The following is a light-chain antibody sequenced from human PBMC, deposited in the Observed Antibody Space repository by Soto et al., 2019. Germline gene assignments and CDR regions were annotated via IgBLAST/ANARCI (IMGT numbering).Light chain of an antibody. CDR3: QQYNNWPRT. V-gene: IGKV3-15*01. CDR1: QSVSSN. CDR2: GAS. Sequence: DIVMTQSPATLSVSPGDTATLSCRASQSVSSNLAWYQQKPGQAPRLLIYGASTRATGIPARFSGSGSGTEFILTVNSLQSEDFAVYYCQQYNNWPRTFGQGTKVEIK. J-gene: IGKJ1*01.